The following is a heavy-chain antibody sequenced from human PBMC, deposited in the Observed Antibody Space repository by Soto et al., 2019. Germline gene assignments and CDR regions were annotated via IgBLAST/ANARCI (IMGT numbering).Heavy chain of an antibody. CDR1: GGYC. CDR2: LYVTAPT. D-gene: IGHD5-12*01. CDR3: ARLKVATRHYNWFDP. V-gene: IGHV4-31*02. Sequence: GGYCWSWIRQLPGKGLEWIGTLYVTAPTDYNPSLRGRVTISQDTSEMQLSLNLKAVPAADTAVYYCARLKVATRHYNWFDPWGQGTLVTVSS. J-gene: IGHJ5*02.